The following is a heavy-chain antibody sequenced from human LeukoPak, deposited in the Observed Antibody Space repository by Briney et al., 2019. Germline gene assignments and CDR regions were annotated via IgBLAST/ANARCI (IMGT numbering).Heavy chain of an antibody. CDR3: AREGPQTGTSAFDI. J-gene: IGHJ3*02. CDR1: GWTFGDYG. Sequence: GGSLRLSCEASGWTFGDYGMHWVRQAPGKGLEWAASIWSDGSHPNYADSVQGRFTISRDNSKNTINLQMNCLKVEDTAVYYCAREGPQTGTSAFDIWGRGTKVAVSS. V-gene: IGHV3-33*01. CDR2: IWSDGSHP. D-gene: IGHD1-1*01.